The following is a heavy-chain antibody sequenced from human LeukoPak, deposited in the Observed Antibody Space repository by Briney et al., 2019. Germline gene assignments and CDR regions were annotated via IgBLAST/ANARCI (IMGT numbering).Heavy chain of an antibody. V-gene: IGHV3-48*04. Sequence: GGSLRLSCAASGFTFTSYGMTWVRQAPGKGLEWVSYISSSGSTIYYADSVKGRFTISRDNAKNSLYLQMNSLRAEDTAVYYCAELGITMIGGVWGKGTTVTISS. CDR3: AELGITMIGGV. CDR2: ISSSGSTI. J-gene: IGHJ6*04. D-gene: IGHD3-10*02. CDR1: GFTFTSYG.